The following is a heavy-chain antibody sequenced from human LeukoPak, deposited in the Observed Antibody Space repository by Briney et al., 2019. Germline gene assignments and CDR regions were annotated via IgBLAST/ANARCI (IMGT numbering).Heavy chain of an antibody. V-gene: IGHV5-51*01. Sequence: GESLKISCKGSRFSFTNYWIGWVRQMPGKGLEWMGIIYPGDSDTRYSPSFQGQVTISAGKSISTAYLQWSSLKASDTAMYYCAGTPLGYCSGGSCYVAFDIWGQGTMVTVSS. CDR3: AGTPLGYCSGGSCYVAFDI. D-gene: IGHD2-15*01. CDR1: RFSFTNYW. J-gene: IGHJ3*02. CDR2: IYPGDSDT.